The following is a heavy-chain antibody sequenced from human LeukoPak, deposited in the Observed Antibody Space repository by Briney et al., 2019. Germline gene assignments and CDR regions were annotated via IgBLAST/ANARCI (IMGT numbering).Heavy chain of an antibody. V-gene: IGHV3-30*02. CDR3: AKNWKIVVVPAAIHAEYFQH. J-gene: IGHJ1*01. CDR2: IRYDGSNK. Sequence: GGSLRLSCAASGFTFSSYGMHWVRQAPGKGLEWVAFIRYDGSNKYYADSVKGRFTISRDNSKNTLYLQMNSLRAEDTAVCYCAKNWKIVVVPAAIHAEYFQHWGQGTLVTVSS. D-gene: IGHD2-2*01. CDR1: GFTFSSYG.